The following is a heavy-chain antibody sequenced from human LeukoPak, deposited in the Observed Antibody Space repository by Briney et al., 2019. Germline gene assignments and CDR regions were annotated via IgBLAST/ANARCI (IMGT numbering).Heavy chain of an antibody. Sequence: SETLSLTCTLSGGSISSYYWSWIRQPPGKGLEWIGYIYYSGSTNYNPSLKSRVTISVDTSKNQFSLKLSSVTAADTAVYYCARVVWNCWFDPWGQGTLVTVSS. CDR1: GGSISSYY. V-gene: IGHV4-59*01. CDR3: ARVVWNCWFDP. J-gene: IGHJ5*02. CDR2: IYYSGST. D-gene: IGHD1-7*01.